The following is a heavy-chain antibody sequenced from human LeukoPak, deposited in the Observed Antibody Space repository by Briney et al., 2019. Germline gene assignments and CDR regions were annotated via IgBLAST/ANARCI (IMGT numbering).Heavy chain of an antibody. D-gene: IGHD3-3*01. J-gene: IGHJ5*02. CDR2: IYYSGST. CDR1: GGSISSYY. Sequence: KASETLSLTCTVSGGSISSYYWSWIRQPPGKGLEWIGYIYYSGSTNYNPSLKSRVTISVDTSKNQFSLKLSSVTAADTAVYYCAGHGDYDFWSGYYEGNWFDPWGQGTLVTVSS. CDR3: AGHGDYDFWSGYYEGNWFDP. V-gene: IGHV4-59*08.